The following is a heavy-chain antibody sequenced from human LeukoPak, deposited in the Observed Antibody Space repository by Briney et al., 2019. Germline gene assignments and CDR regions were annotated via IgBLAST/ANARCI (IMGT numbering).Heavy chain of an antibody. CDR2: ISGSGGST. CDR1: GFTFSSYG. Sequence: GGSLRLSCAASGFTFSSYGMSWVRQAPGKGLEWVSAISGSGGSTYYADSVKGRFTISRDNSKNTLYLQMNSLRAEDTAVYYCAKDRPFYGDNRRYYFDYWGQGTLVTVSS. CDR3: AKDRPFYGDNRRYYFDY. D-gene: IGHD4-23*01. J-gene: IGHJ4*02. V-gene: IGHV3-23*01.